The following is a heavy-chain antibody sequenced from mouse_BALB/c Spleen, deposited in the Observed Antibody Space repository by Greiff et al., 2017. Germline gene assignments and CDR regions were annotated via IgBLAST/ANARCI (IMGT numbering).Heavy chain of an antibody. CDR1: GFTFSSYA. J-gene: IGHJ3*01. D-gene: IGHD2-1*01. V-gene: IGHV5-9-4*01. CDR2: ISSGGSYT. Sequence: EVKVVESGGGLVKPGGSLKLSCAASGFTFSSYAMSWVRQSPEKRLEWVAEISSGGSYTYYPDTVTGRFTISRDNAKNTLYLEMSSLRSEDTAMYYCAREDGNYWFAYWGQGTLVTVSA. CDR3: AREDGNYWFAY.